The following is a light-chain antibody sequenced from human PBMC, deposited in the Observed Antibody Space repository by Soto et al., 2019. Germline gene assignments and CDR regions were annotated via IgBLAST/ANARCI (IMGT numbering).Light chain of an antibody. CDR1: QDISNC. CDR3: QQYDNLSFT. CDR2: DAS. Sequence: DIQMTQYPSSLSASVGDRVTITCQASQDISNCLNWYQQKPGKAPKLLIYDASNLETGVPSRFSGSRSGTDLTFAISSLQPEDISTYYCQQYDNLSFTFGPGTKVDIK. V-gene: IGKV1-33*01. J-gene: IGKJ3*01.